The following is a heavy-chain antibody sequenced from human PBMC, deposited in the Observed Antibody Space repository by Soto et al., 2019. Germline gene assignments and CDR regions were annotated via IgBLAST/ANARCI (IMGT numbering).Heavy chain of an antibody. Sequence: GGSLRLSCAASGFTFSNAWMSWVRQAPGKGLEWVGRIKSKTDGGTTDYAAPVKGRFTISRDDSKNTLYLQMNSLKTEDTAVYYCTTDLVVVAATLEARFDPWGQGTLVTVSS. D-gene: IGHD2-15*01. J-gene: IGHJ5*02. V-gene: IGHV3-15*01. CDR2: IKSKTDGGTT. CDR1: GFTFSNAW. CDR3: TTDLVVVAATLEARFDP.